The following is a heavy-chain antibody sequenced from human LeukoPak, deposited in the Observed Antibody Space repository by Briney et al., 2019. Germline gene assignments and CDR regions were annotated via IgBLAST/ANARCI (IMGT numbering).Heavy chain of an antibody. CDR1: GFTLGSFW. CDR3: AKDPYGDYASFDY. CDR2: INSDGSSI. J-gene: IGHJ4*02. Sequence: GGSLRLSCEASGFTLGSFWMHWVRRAPGKGLDWVSRINSDGSSISYADSVKGRFTISRDNAKNTLYLQMNSLRAEDTAVYYCAKDPYGDYASFDYWGQGTLVTVSS. D-gene: IGHD4-17*01. V-gene: IGHV3-74*01.